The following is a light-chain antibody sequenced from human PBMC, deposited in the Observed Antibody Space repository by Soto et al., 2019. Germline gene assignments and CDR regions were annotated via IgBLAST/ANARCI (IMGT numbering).Light chain of an antibody. Sequence: ETVMTQSPATLSVSPGERATLSCRASQSITNNVAWYQQRPGQAPRLLIYDTSTRATGIPARFSGSGSGTEFTLTISSLQSEDFAVYYCQQYKTWPRTFAQGTKVEI. V-gene: IGKV3-15*01. CDR2: DTS. J-gene: IGKJ1*01. CDR3: QQYKTWPRT. CDR1: QSITNN.